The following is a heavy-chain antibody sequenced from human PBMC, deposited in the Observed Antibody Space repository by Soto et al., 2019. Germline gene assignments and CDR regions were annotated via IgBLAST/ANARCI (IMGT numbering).Heavy chain of an antibody. D-gene: IGHD2-21*01. Sequence: GGSLRLSCAASGFTFSSCAMSWVRQAPAKGLEWVSAIRDSDSGGTTYYADSVKGRFTISRDDSKNTLYLQMSSLRAEDTAMYYCAKVRVGIDVDFDYWGQGALVTGSS. V-gene: IGHV3-23*01. J-gene: IGHJ4*02. CDR3: AKVRVGIDVDFDY. CDR2: IRDSDSGGTT. CDR1: GFTFSSCA.